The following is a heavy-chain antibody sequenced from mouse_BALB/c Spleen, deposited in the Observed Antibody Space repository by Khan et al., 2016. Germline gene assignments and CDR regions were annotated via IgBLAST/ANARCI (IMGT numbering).Heavy chain of an antibody. V-gene: IGHV9-3-1*01. CDR1: GYTFTNYG. Sequence: QIQLVQSGPELKKPGETVKISCKASGYTFTNYGMNWVKQAPGKGLKWMGWINTYTGEPTYADDFKGRFAFSLETSASTAYLQINNLKNEDTATYFSASTYADYYVDLYYAMDYWGQGTSVTIAS. D-gene: IGHD1-1*01. J-gene: IGHJ4*01. CDR3: ASTYADYYVDLYYAMDY. CDR2: INTYTGEP.